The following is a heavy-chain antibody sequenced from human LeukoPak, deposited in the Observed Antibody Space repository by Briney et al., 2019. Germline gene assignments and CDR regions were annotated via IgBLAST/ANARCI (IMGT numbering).Heavy chain of an antibody. CDR2: ISISNNSI. J-gene: IGHJ4*02. D-gene: IGHD4-17*01. Sequence: PGGSLRLSCAASGFSFSYYSFNWVRQAPGKGLEWIAYISISNNSIYYADSVKGRFTSSRDNAKNSLYLQMNSLRVEDTAVYYCARETIYSDNVIDHWGQGTPVTVSS. V-gene: IGHV3-48*01. CDR3: ARETIYSDNVIDH. CDR1: GFSFSYYS.